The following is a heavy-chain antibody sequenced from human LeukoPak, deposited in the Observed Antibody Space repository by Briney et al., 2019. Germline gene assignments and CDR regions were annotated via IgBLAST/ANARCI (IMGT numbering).Heavy chain of an antibody. CDR1: GGSIDSNS. J-gene: IGHJ5*02. Sequence: NSSETLSLTCTVSGGSIDSNSWTWIRQPPGKGLEWIGYIYYSGTTNYNPSLKSRVTMSVDMSKNQFSLKLSSVTAAYTAVYYCARRSSSWKNWFDPWGQGTLVTVSS. D-gene: IGHD6-13*01. CDR2: IYYSGTT. V-gene: IGHV4-59*01. CDR3: ARRSSSWKNWFDP.